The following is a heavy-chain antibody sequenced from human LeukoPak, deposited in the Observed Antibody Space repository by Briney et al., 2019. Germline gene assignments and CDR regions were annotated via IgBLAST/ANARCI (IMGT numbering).Heavy chain of an antibody. Sequence: HPGGSLRLSCAASGFTFSSYAMSWVRQAPGKGLEWVSAISGSGGSTYYGDSVKGRFTISRDNSKNTLYLQMNSLRAEDTGVYYCASARYDFWSGSFDYWGQGTLVTVSS. CDR1: GFTFSSYA. D-gene: IGHD3-3*01. CDR3: ASARYDFWSGSFDY. CDR2: ISGSGGST. V-gene: IGHV3-23*01. J-gene: IGHJ4*02.